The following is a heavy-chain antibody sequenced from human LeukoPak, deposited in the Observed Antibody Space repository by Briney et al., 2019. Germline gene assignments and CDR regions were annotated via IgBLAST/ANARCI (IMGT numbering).Heavy chain of an antibody. V-gene: IGHV1-69*13. CDR1: GGTFSSYA. CDR2: IIPIFGTA. CDR3: ARDQVSRDTALVPYYYYGMDV. J-gene: IGHJ6*02. D-gene: IGHD5-18*01. Sequence: SVKVSCKASGGTFSSYAISWVRQAPGQGLEWMGGIIPIFGTANYAQKFQGRVTITADESTSTAYMELSSLRSEDTAVYYCARDQVSRDTALVPYYYYGMDVWGQGTTVTVSS.